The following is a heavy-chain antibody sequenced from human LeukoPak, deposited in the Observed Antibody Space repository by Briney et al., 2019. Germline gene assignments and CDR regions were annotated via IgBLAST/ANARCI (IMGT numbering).Heavy chain of an antibody. CDR2: ISGSGGST. CDR1: GGSISSGGYY. Sequence: ETLSLTCTVYGGSISSGGYYWSWVRQAPGKGLEWVSAISGSGGSTYYADSVKGRFTISRDNSKNTLYLQMNSLRAEDTAVYYCAKDGAVAGTSALDYWGQGTLVTVSS. CDR3: AKDGAVAGTSALDY. D-gene: IGHD6-19*01. J-gene: IGHJ4*02. V-gene: IGHV3-23*01.